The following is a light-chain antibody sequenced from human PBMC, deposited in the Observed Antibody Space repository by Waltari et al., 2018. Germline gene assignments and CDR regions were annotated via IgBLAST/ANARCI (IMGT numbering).Light chain of an antibody. Sequence: IQLTPSPSSLSASVGERVIITYRASQDIAGYLAWYQQKPEKAPNLLIYVSSTLQSGVPSRFSGSGSGTVFSLTISSLQPEDFATYYCQQLHTYPLTFGGGTTVDI. V-gene: IGKV1-9*01. CDR1: QDIAGY. CDR3: QQLHTYPLT. J-gene: IGKJ4*01. CDR2: VSS.